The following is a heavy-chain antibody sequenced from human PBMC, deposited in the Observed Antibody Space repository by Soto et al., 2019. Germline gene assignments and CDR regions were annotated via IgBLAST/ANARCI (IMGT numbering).Heavy chain of an antibody. CDR3: AKRAVAGRNWYFDL. CDR1: GVTFSTYT. CDR2: ISGTGGSS. J-gene: IGHJ2*01. D-gene: IGHD6-19*01. Sequence: EVQLLESGGGLVQPGGSLRLSCAASGVTFSTYTMSWVRQAPGKGMECVSAISGTGGSSSYTDSVKGRFTISRDNSKNTLTLQMDSLRADDTARYYCAKRAVAGRNWYFDLWGRGTLVTVSS. V-gene: IGHV3-23*01.